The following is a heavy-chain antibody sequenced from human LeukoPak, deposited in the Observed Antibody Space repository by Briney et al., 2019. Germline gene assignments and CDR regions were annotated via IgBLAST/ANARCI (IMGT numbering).Heavy chain of an antibody. D-gene: IGHD3-3*01. Sequence: ASVKVCCKASGYTFTIYDINWVRQAPGQGLEWVGWMNPNSGGTVYAQNFQGRVTMTRDTSIGTAYMDLNSLRSEDTAVYYCARGAIFGVTTQGYGMDVWGQGTTVTVSS. CDR3: ARGAIFGVTTQGYGMDV. CDR2: MNPNSGGT. V-gene: IGHV1-8*01. CDR1: GYTFTIYD. J-gene: IGHJ6*02.